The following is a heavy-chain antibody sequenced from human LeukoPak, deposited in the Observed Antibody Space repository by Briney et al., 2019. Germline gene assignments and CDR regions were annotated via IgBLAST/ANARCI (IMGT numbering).Heavy chain of an antibody. Sequence: PGGSLRLSCAASGFTFSSYWMSWVRQAPGKGLEWVSSISGNTSYIYYADSVKGRFTISRDNAKNSLYLQMNSLRAEDTAVYYCAREEMEGTTRSGALTWGQGTLVTVSS. V-gene: IGHV3-21*01. CDR2: ISGNTSYI. CDR1: GFTFSSYW. CDR3: AREEMEGTTRSGALT. D-gene: IGHD1-14*01. J-gene: IGHJ5*02.